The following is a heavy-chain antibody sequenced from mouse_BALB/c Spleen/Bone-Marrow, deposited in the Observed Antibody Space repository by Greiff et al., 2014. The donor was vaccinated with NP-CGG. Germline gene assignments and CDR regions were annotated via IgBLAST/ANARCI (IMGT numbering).Heavy chain of an antibody. V-gene: IGHV1S29*02. CDR1: GYTFTDYN. CDR2: IYPYNGGT. CDR3: ARGGAYWYFDV. J-gene: IGHJ1*01. Sequence: EVQGVESGPVLVKPGASVKISCKASGYTFTDYNMHWVKQSHGKSLEWIGYIYPYNGGTGYNQKFKNKATLTVDNSSSTAYMEFRSLTSEDSAVYYCARGGAYWYFDVWGAGTTVTVSS.